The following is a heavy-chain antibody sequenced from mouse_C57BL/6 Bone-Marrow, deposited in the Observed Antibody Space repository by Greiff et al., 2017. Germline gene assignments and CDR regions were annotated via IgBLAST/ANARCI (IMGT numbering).Heavy chain of an antibody. CDR3: ARGVTTAPYFDV. Sequence: QVQLQQPGAELVKPGASVKMSCKASGYTFTSYWITWVKQRPGQGLEWIGDIYPGSGSTNYNEKFKSKATLTVDTSSSTAYMQLSSLTSEDSAVYYCARGVTTAPYFDVWGTVTTVTVSS. CDR1: GYTFTSYW. V-gene: IGHV1-55*01. J-gene: IGHJ1*03. D-gene: IGHD1-2*01. CDR2: IYPGSGST.